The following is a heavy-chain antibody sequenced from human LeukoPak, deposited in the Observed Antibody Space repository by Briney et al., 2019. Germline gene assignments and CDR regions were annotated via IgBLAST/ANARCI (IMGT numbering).Heavy chain of an antibody. CDR2: ISIYSGNT. Sequence: ASVKVSCKASGYTFTSHGLSWARQAPGQGLEWMGWISIYSGNTNYAQKFQDRISMTTDTSTSTAYMELRSVKSDDTAVYYCARDPGGTWGFDYWGQGALVTVSS. V-gene: IGHV1-18*01. J-gene: IGHJ4*02. CDR3: ARDPGGTWGFDY. D-gene: IGHD7-27*01. CDR1: GYTFTSHG.